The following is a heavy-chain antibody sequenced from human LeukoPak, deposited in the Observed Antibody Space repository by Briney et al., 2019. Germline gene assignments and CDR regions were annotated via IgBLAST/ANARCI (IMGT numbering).Heavy chain of an antibody. CDR1: GFTFDDYA. V-gene: IGHV3-9*01. CDR2: ISWNSGSI. Sequence: PGRSLRLSCAASGFTFDDYAMHWVRQAPGKGLEWVSGISWNSGSIGYADSVKGRFTISRDNAKNSLYLQMNSLRAEDTALYYCAKDRGPVTYYFDYWGQGTLVTVSS. D-gene: IGHD4-17*01. CDR3: AKDRGPVTYYFDY. J-gene: IGHJ4*02.